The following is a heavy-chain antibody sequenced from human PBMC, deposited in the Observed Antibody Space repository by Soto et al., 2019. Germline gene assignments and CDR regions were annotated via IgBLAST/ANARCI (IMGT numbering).Heavy chain of an antibody. CDR3: AKRAVVGAARYFDY. Sequence: GGSLRLSCAASGFTFSGYAMSWVRQAPGKGLEWVSTIGTSGSNSYYPDSVKGRFTISRDNSKNTLYLQMNSLRVEDTAVYYCAKRAVVGAARYFDYWGLGTLVTVSS. V-gene: IGHV3-23*01. J-gene: IGHJ4*02. CDR1: GFTFSGYA. D-gene: IGHD2-15*01. CDR2: IGTSGSNS.